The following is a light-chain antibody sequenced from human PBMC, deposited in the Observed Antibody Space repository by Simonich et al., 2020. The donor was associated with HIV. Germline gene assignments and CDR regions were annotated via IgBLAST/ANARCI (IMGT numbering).Light chain of an antibody. Sequence: EIVMTQSPATLSVSPGERATLSCRVNQSFSSNLAWYQHKPGHAPRLIIYSASTRATGIPARFSGSGSGTEFTLTISSLQSEDFAVYYCQQYNNWPPITFGQGTRLEIK. J-gene: IGKJ5*01. CDR1: QSFSSN. CDR3: QQYNNWPPIT. CDR2: SAS. V-gene: IGKV3-15*01.